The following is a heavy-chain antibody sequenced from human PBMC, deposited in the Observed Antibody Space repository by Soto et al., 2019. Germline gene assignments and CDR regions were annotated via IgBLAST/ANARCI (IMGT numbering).Heavy chain of an antibody. J-gene: IGHJ3*02. CDR2: IYPGDSDT. D-gene: IGHD3-10*01. V-gene: IGHV5-51*01. CDR3: ARHVTTMVRGVIYDGFDI. CDR1: GGNFTSYG. Sequence: PVEPQRNPCKGVGGNFTSYGIGLVSQKPGKGLEWMGIIYPGDSDTRYSPSFQGQVTISADKSISTAYLQWSSLKASDTAMYYCARHVTTMVRGVIYDGFDIWGQGKMVT.